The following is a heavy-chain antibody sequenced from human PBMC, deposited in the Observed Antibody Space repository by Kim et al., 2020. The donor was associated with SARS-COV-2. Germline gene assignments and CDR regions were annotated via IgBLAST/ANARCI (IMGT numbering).Heavy chain of an antibody. J-gene: IGHJ3*01. Sequence: ASVKVSCKLSGYTFNDYYIHWVRQAPGQGLEWMGWLSPNRGVTRNAQKFQGRITMTRDTSIYTAYLAVGSLTFDDSATYFCAHRGDVDDLSFWGQGTLF. V-gene: IGHV1-2*02. CDR2: LSPNRGVT. D-gene: IGHD2-21*02. CDR3: AHRGDVDDLSF. CDR1: GYTFNDYY.